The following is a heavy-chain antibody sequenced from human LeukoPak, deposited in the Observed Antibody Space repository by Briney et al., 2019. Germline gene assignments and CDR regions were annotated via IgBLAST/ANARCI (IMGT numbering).Heavy chain of an antibody. J-gene: IGHJ4*02. D-gene: IGHD3-10*01. V-gene: IGHV1-3*01. Sequence: MVWINAGNGNTKYSQKFQGRVTITRDTSASTAYMELSSLRSEDTAVYYCARDGLLWFGEFDYWGQGTLVTVSS. CDR2: INAGNGNT. CDR3: ARDGLLWFGEFDY.